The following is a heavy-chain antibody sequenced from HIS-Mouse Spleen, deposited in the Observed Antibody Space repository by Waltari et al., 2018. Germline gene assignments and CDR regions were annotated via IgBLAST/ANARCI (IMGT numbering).Heavy chain of an antibody. CDR2: IYYSGST. Sequence: QLQLQESGPGLVMPSETLSLTCTVSGGSISSSSYYWGWIRQPPGKGLAWIGSIYYSGSTYYNPPLKSRVTISVDTSKNQFSLKLSSVTAADTAVYYCAREIPYSSSWYDWYFDLWGRGTLVTVSS. CDR3: AREIPYSSSWYDWYFDL. D-gene: IGHD6-13*01. J-gene: IGHJ2*01. CDR1: GGSISSSSYY. V-gene: IGHV4-39*07.